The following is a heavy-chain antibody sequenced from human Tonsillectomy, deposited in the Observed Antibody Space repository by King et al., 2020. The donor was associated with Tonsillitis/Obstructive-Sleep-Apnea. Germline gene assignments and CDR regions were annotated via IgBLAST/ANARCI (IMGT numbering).Heavy chain of an antibody. D-gene: IGHD1-26*01. CDR3: VRRHSRCYYGFDV. V-gene: IGHV3-72*01. CDR1: GFTFSDHY. Sequence: VQLVESGGDLVQPGGSLRLSCAASGFTFSDHYMDWVRQAPGKGLEWVGRIRNKANSYSTVYAASVKGRFTISRDDSKNSLYLQMNSLKIEDTAMYDCVRRHSRCYYGFDVWGHELNVTVYS. J-gene: IGHJ3*01. CDR2: IRNKANSYST.